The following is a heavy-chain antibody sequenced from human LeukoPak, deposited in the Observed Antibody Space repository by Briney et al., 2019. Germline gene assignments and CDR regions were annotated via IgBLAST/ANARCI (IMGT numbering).Heavy chain of an antibody. CDR1: GGSISSSTYY. J-gene: IGHJ4*02. D-gene: IGHD2-2*02. Sequence: SETLSLTCTVSGGSISSSTYYWGWIRQPPGKGLEWIGSIFYSGNTYYNPSLKSRVTISVDTSKSQFSLKLSPVTAADTAVYYCARLYAGTRPPDYWGQGTLVTVSS. CDR2: IFYSGNT. CDR3: ARLYAGTRPPDY. V-gene: IGHV4-39*01.